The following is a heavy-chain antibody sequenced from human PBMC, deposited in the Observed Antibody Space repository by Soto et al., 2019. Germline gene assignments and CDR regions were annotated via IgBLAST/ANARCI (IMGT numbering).Heavy chain of an antibody. Sequence: QVQLVQSGADVKKPGSSVKVSCKASGGTLNNYLITWVRRAPGQGLEWMGEIIPISGTSNFAQKFQGRVTITAVESTSTAYMELSSLRSEDTAVYYCARGGVDTITFDYWGPGTLVTVSS. CDR1: GGTLNNYL. CDR3: ARGGVDTITFDY. V-gene: IGHV1-69*01. J-gene: IGHJ4*02. CDR2: IIPISGTS. D-gene: IGHD4-4*01.